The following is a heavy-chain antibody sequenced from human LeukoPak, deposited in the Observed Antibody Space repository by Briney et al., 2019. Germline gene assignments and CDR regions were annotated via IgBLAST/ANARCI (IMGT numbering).Heavy chain of an antibody. CDR1: GGSFSGYY. V-gene: IGHV4-59*01. Sequence: NASETLSLTCAVYGGSFSGYYWSWIRQPPGEGLEWIGYIYNSGNTNYNPSLKSRVTISVDTSKNQFSLKLTSVTAADTAVYYCARYRAFDIWGRGTLVTVSS. CDR3: ARYRAFDI. J-gene: IGHJ3*02. CDR2: IYNSGNT.